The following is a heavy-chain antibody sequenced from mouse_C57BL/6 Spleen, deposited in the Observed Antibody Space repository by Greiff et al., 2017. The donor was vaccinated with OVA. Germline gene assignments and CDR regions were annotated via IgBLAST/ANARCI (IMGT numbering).Heavy chain of an antibody. CDR3: AKNYLYGSSPVAMDY. CDR1: GFSLTSYG. Sequence: VQVVESGPGLVQPSQSLSITCTVSGFSLTSYGVHWVRQSPGKGLEWLGVIWRGGSTDYNAAFMSRLSITKDNSNSQVFFKMNSLQADDTAIYYCAKNYLYGSSPVAMDYWGQGTSVTVSS. J-gene: IGHJ4*01. D-gene: IGHD1-1*01. V-gene: IGHV2-5*01. CDR2: IWRGGST.